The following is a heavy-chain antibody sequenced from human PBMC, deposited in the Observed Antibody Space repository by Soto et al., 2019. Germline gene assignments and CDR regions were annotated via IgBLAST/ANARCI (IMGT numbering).Heavy chain of an antibody. V-gene: IGHV1-18*04. CDR2: ISAYNGNT. J-gene: IGHJ3*02. CDR1: GYPFTSYG. D-gene: IGHD5-18*01. Sequence: XSVKVSFKASGYPFTSYGIIWVRQAPGQGLEWMGWISAYNGNTNYAQKLQGRVTMTTDTSTSTAYMELRSLRSDDTAVYYCARVLVGMEMDTMGVSAFDIWGQGTMVTVSS. CDR3: ARVLVGMEMDTMGVSAFDI.